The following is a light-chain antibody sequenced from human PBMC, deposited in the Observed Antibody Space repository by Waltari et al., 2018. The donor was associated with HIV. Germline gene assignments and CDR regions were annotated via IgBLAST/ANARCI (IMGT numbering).Light chain of an antibody. CDR3: STWDSSLSAWV. V-gene: IGLV10-54*04. CDR2: RNN. CDR1: SNNVGNQG. Sequence: QAGLTQPPSVSKDLRQTATLTCTGNSNNVGNQGAAWLQRHQGHPPKLLSYRNNNRPSGISERFSASRSGNTASLTITGLQPEDEADYYCSTWDSSLSAWVVGGGTKLTVL. J-gene: IGLJ3*02.